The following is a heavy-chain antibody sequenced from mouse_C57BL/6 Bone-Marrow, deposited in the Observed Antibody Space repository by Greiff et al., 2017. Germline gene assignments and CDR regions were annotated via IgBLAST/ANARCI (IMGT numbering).Heavy chain of an antibody. CDR1: GFTFSSYA. Sequence: EVMLVESGGGLVKPGGSLKLSCAASGFTFSSYAMSWVRQTPEKRLEWVATISDGGSYTYYPDNVKGRFTISRDNAKNNLYLQMSHLKSEDTAMYYGARRSRGYYAMDYWGQGTSVTVSS. D-gene: IGHD3-3*01. V-gene: IGHV5-4*03. CDR2: ISDGGSYT. J-gene: IGHJ4*01. CDR3: ARRSRGYYAMDY.